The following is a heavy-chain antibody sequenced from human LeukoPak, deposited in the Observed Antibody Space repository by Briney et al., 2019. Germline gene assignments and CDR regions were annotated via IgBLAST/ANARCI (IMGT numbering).Heavy chain of an antibody. Sequence: GGSLRLSCETAGFTFSSYVMHWVRRTPGKGLVWVSRISHDGFISYADSVKGRFTISRDNAKNALILQMNSLRAEDTAVYYCARDWVYKIDYWGRGTLVTVSS. CDR3: ARDWVYKIDY. J-gene: IGHJ4*02. V-gene: IGHV3-74*01. CDR1: GFTFSSYV. CDR2: ISHDGFI. D-gene: IGHD5-24*01.